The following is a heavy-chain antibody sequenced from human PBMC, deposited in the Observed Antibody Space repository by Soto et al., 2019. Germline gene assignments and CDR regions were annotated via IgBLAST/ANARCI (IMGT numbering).Heavy chain of an antibody. CDR3: ARMAVRGVYPLYFDY. CDR1: GFSLSTSGVG. V-gene: IGHV2-5*02. D-gene: IGHD3-10*01. Sequence: SGPTLVNPTQTLTLTCTFSGFSLSTSGVGVGWIRQPPGKALEWLALIYWDDDKRYSPSLKTRLTISKDTSKNQVVLTMTNMDPVDTATYYCARMAVRGVYPLYFDYWGQGTLVTVSS. J-gene: IGHJ4*02. CDR2: IYWDDDK.